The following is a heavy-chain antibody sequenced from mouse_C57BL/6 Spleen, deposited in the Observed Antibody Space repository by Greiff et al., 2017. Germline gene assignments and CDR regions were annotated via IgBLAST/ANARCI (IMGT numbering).Heavy chain of an antibody. CDR1: GYAFTNYL. V-gene: IGHV1-54*01. D-gene: IGHD2-4*01. CDR2: INPGSGGT. J-gene: IGHJ3*01. Sequence: VQLQESGAELVRPGTSVTVSCKASGYAFTNYLIEWVKQRPGQGLEWIGVINPGSGGTNYNEKFKGKATLTADKSSSTAYMQLSSLTSEDSAVYFCARSGDYDGAWFAYWGQGTLVTVSA. CDR3: ARSGDYDGAWFAY.